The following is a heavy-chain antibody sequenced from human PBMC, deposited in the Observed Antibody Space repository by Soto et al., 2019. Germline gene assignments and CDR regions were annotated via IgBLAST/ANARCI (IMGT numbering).Heavy chain of an antibody. CDR1: GASVRNSYYY. CDR3: PRLGPKKSTTANMDV. Sequence: QLQLQESGPGLVKPSETLSLTCSVSGASVRNSYYYWGWIRQPPGKGLEWIGTIYSGGNTYYNPSRQSRLPISLDLSKHPFSLTMTSVTAADTAVYSCPRLGPKKSTTANMDVWGKGTTVTVSS. V-gene: IGHV4-39*01. J-gene: IGHJ6*03. CDR2: IYSGGNT. D-gene: IGHD4-17*01.